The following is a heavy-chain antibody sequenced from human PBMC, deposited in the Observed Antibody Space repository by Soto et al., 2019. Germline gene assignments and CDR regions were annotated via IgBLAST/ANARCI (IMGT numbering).Heavy chain of an antibody. CDR3: ARESYYYDSSGLYYYYGMDV. CDR1: GFTFSSYA. CDR2: ISYDGSNK. D-gene: IGHD3-22*01. V-gene: IGHV3-30-3*01. J-gene: IGHJ6*02. Sequence: GGSLRLSCAASGFTFSSYAMHWVRQAPGKXLEWVAVISYDGSNKYYADSVKGRFTISRDNSKNTLYLQMNSLRAEDTAVYYFARESYYYDSSGLYYYYGMDVWGQGTTVTVSS.